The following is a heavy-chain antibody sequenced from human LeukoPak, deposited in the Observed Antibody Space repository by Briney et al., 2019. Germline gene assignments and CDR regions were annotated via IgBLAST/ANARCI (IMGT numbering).Heavy chain of an antibody. CDR3: AKALRGITMVPGWFDP. Sequence: GGSLRLSCAASGFTFSSYGMHWVRQAPGKGLEWVAFIRYHGSNKYYADSVKGRFTISRDNSKNTLYLQMNSLRAEDTAVYYCAKALRGITMVPGWFDPWGQGTLVTVSS. CDR1: GFTFSSYG. J-gene: IGHJ5*02. D-gene: IGHD3-10*01. CDR2: IRYHGSNK. V-gene: IGHV3-30*02.